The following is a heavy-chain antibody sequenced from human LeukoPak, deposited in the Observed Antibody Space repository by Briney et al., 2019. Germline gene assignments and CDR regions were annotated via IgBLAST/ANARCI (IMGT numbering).Heavy chain of an antibody. CDR3: AKDIGHIVVVPAAIPYYYGMDV. Sequence: GGSLRLSCAASGFTFDDYAMHWVRQAPGKGLEWVSGISWNSGSIGYADSVKGRFTISRDNAKKSLYLQMNSLRAEDTALYYCAKDIGHIVVVPAAIPYYYGMDVWGQGTTVTVSS. J-gene: IGHJ6*02. V-gene: IGHV3-9*01. CDR1: GFTFDDYA. CDR2: ISWNSGSI. D-gene: IGHD2-2*01.